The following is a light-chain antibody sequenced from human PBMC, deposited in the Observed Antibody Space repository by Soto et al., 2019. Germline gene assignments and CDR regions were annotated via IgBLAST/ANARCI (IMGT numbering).Light chain of an antibody. CDR2: DAS. Sequence: DIQMTQSASSLSASVGDRVTITCRASQPISTFLNWYQQSTGKAPRLLIYDASTLHSGVPSRFSGSGSGTHFTLTISSLRPEDVATYYCQHSYNTPWTFGQGTKVDIK. V-gene: IGKV1-39*01. CDR1: QPISTF. CDR3: QHSYNTPWT. J-gene: IGKJ1*01.